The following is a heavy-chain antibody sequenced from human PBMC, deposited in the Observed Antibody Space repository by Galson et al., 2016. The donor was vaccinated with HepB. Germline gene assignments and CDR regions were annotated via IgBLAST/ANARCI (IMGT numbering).Heavy chain of an antibody. CDR1: GFSFSTSGMC. V-gene: IGHV2-70*01. CDR2: IDWYDDK. J-gene: IGHJ4*02. D-gene: IGHD1-26*01. CDR3: VRMAGGVGATTPFVD. Sequence: PALVKPTQTLTLTCTFSGFSFSTSGMCVSWIRQPPGKALEWLALIDWYDDKYYRTSLRTRLTISKDTSKNQVVLTVTNMDPVDTATYYCVRMAGGVGATTPFVDWGQGTLVTVSS.